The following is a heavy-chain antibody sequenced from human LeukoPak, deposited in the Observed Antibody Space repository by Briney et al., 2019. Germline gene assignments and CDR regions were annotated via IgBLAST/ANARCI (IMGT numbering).Heavy chain of an antibody. CDR1: GGSFSSYY. D-gene: IGHD5-18*01. Sequence: SETLSLTCAVYGGSFSSYYWSWIRQPPGKGLEWIGEINHSGSTNYNPSLKSRVTISVDTSKNQFSLKLSSVTAADTAVYYCARDSWIQLWPQRARGMDVWGQGTTVTVSS. J-gene: IGHJ6*02. CDR3: ARDSWIQLWPQRARGMDV. V-gene: IGHV4-34*01. CDR2: INHSGST.